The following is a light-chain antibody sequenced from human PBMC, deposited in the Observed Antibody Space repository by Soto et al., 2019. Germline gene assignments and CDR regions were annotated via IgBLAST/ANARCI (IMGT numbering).Light chain of an antibody. CDR2: GAS. CDR1: QSLTRN. CDR3: QQYDKCPRT. V-gene: IGKV3-15*01. J-gene: IGKJ1*01. Sequence: IVMPQYPKTLYEPPGGKATISCRASQSLTRNLAWYQHKPGQSPRLLIYGASARATGIPARFSGGGSGAEYTLTISSLQSEDFAFYYCQQYDKCPRTFGQGTKVEIK.